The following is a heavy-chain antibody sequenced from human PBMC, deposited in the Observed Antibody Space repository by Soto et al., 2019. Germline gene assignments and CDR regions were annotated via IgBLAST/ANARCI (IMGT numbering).Heavy chain of an antibody. V-gene: IGHV4-61*01. Sequence: PSETLSLTCTVSGGSVSSGSYYWSWIRQPPGKGLEWIGYIYYSGSTNYNPSLKSRVTISVDTSKNQFSLKLSSVTAADTAVYYCARNWAERYYYYYGMDVWGQGTTVTVSS. CDR2: IYYSGST. J-gene: IGHJ6*02. CDR1: GGSVSSGSYY. D-gene: IGHD3-16*01. CDR3: ARNWAERYYYYYGMDV.